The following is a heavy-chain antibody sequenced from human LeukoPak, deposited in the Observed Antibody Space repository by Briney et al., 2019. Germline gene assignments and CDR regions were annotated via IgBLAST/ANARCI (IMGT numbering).Heavy chain of an antibody. CDR2: IYYSGST. V-gene: IGHV4-59*01. CDR1: GGSISSYY. J-gene: IGHJ6*03. Sequence: SETLSLTCTVSGGSISSYYWSWIRQPPGKGLEWIGYIYYSGSTNYNPSLKSRVTISVDTSKKQFSLKLTSVTVADTAVYYCARETSQKGAHYMDVWGKGTTVTVSS. CDR3: ARETSQKGAHYMDV. D-gene: IGHD3-16*01.